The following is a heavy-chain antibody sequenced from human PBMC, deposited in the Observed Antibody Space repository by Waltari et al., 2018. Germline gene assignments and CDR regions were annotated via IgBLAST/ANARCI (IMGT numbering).Heavy chain of an antibody. J-gene: IGHJ4*02. CDR3: ATQSWSNFEY. CDR1: EFTFAYYL. D-gene: IGHD3-3*01. CDR2: IKEDGSEK. Sequence: EVQLVESGGGLVQPGGSLRLSCAASEFTFAYYLVTWVRQAPGKGLEWVGNIKEDGSEKYYVDSVKGRFTISRDNAKNSLYLQMSSLRVEDTAGYYCATQSWSNFEYWGQGTLVTVSS. V-gene: IGHV3-7*01.